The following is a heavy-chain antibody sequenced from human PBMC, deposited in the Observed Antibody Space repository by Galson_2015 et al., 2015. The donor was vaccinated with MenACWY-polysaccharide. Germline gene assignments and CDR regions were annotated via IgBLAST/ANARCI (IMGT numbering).Heavy chain of an antibody. Sequence: NPNSGNTGYAQKFQGRVTMTRNTSISIAYMELSSLRSEDTAVYYCARGGKYYYDSSGYLNWFDPWGQGTLVTVSS. D-gene: IGHD3-22*01. CDR2: NPNSGNT. J-gene: IGHJ5*02. V-gene: IGHV1-8*01. CDR3: ARGGKYYYDSSGYLNWFDP.